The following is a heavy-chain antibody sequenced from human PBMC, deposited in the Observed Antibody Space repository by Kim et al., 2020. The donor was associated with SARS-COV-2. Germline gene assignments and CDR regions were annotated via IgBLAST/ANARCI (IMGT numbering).Heavy chain of an antibody. CDR2: IYYSGST. V-gene: IGHV4-39*07. CDR3: ARGIIVGATTSWFDP. CDR1: GGSISSSSYY. J-gene: IGHJ5*02. D-gene: IGHD1-26*01. Sequence: SETLSLTCTVSGGSISSSSYYWGWICQPPGKGLEWIGSIYYSGSTYYNPSLKSRVTISVDTSKNQFSLKLSSVTAADTAVYYCARGIIVGATTSWFDPWGQGTLVTVSS.